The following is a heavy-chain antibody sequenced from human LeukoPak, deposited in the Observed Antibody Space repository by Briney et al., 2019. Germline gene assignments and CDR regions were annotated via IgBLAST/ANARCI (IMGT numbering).Heavy chain of an antibody. V-gene: IGHV3-23*01. D-gene: IGHD2-15*01. CDR1: GFTFSNYA. CDR2: ISGSGDDT. CDR3: ARENCSGGSCYSRYFDL. J-gene: IGHJ2*01. Sequence: GGSLRLSCAASGFTFSNYAMTWVRQTPGKGLQWVSAISGSGDDTFYADSLKDRFTISRDNSKNTLYLQMDSLRAEDTAVYYCARENCSGGSCYSRYFDLWGRGTLVTVSS.